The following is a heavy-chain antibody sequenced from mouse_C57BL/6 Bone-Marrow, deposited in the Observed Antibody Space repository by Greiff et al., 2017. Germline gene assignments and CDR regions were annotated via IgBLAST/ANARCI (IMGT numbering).Heavy chain of an antibody. CDR2: ISSGGSYT. D-gene: IGHD2-3*01. V-gene: IGHV5-6*01. Sequence: EVQRVESGGDLVKPGGSLKLSCAASGFTFSSYGMSWVRQTPDKRLEWVATISSGGSYTYYPDSVTGRFTISRDNAKNTLYLQMSSLKSEDTAMYYCARQNGYYGAMDYWGQGTSVTVSS. J-gene: IGHJ4*01. CDR3: ARQNGYYGAMDY. CDR1: GFTFSSYG.